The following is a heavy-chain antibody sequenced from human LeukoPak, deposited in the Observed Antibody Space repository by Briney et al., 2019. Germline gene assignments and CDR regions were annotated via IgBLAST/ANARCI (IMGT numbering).Heavy chain of an antibody. D-gene: IGHD3-22*01. CDR3: TRHGGRDYYDSSEDAFDI. J-gene: IGHJ3*02. CDR1: GFTFSGSA. Sequence: GGSLRLSCAASGFTFSGSAMHWVRQASGKGLEWVGRIRSKTHTYATAYAASVKGRFTISRDDSKNTAYLQMNSLKTEDTAVYYCTRHGGRDYYDSSEDAFDIWGQGTMVTVSS. V-gene: IGHV3-73*01. CDR2: IRSKTHTYAT.